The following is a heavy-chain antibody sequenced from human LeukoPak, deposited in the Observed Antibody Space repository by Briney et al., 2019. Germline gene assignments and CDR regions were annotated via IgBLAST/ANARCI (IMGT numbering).Heavy chain of an antibody. J-gene: IGHJ3*02. D-gene: IGHD1-26*01. V-gene: IGHV4-39*01. CDR1: GGSISSSSYY. CDR3: ARGAVGAGSDAFDI. CDR2: IYYSGST. Sequence: PSETLSPTCTVSGGSISSSSYYWGWIRQPPGKGLEWIGSIYYSGSTYYNPSLKSRVTISVDTSKNQFSLKLSSVTAADTAVYYCARGAVGAGSDAFDIWGQGTMVTVSS.